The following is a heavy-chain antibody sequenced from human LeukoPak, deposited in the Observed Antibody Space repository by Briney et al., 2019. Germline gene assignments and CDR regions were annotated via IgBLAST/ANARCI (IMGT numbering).Heavy chain of an antibody. CDR1: GGSISSYY. D-gene: IGHD3-3*01. CDR2: IYYSGST. V-gene: IGHV4-59*01. Sequence: SETLSLTCTVSGGSISSYYWSWIRQPPVKGLEWIGYIYYSGSTNYNPSLKSRVTISVDTSKNQFSLKLSSVTAADTAVYYCARFGVVEAADVWGQGTTVTVSS. CDR3: ARFGVVEAADV. J-gene: IGHJ6*02.